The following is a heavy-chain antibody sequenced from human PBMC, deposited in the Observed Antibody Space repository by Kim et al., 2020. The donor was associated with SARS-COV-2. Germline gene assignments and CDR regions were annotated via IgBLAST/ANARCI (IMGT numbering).Heavy chain of an antibody. CDR2: ISGSGGST. J-gene: IGHJ2*01. CDR1: GFTFSSYA. CDR3: AKRGQIEQQLVQILWGPSPVNWYFDL. Sequence: GGSLRLSCAASGFTFSSYAMSWVRQAPGKGLEWVSAISGSGGSTYYADSVKGRFTISRDNSKNTLYLQMNSLRAEDTAVYYCAKRGQIEQQLVQILWGPSPVNWYFDLWGRGTLVTVSS. D-gene: IGHD6-13*01. V-gene: IGHV3-23*01.